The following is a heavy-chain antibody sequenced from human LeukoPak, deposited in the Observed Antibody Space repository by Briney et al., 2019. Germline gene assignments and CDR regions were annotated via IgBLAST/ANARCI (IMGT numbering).Heavy chain of an antibody. J-gene: IGHJ5*02. V-gene: IGHV4-59*08. CDR1: GGSISKYH. CDR2: IYYTGST. D-gene: IGHD4-17*01. Sequence: PSETLSLTCTVSGGSISKYHWNWLRQPPGRGLEGLGNIYYTGSTNYNPSLKSRVTISVDTSKNQFSLKLSSVTAADTAVYYCARRVDGDYGNWSDLWGEGTLVSVSS. CDR3: ARRVDGDYGNWSDL.